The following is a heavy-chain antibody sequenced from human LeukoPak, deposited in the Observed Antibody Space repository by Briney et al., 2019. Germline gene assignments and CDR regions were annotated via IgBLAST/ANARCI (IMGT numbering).Heavy chain of an antibody. D-gene: IGHD3-10*01. CDR3: ARGRYYGSGSYYLY. J-gene: IGHJ4*02. CDR1: GFTFSSYW. V-gene: IGHV3-74*01. Sequence: GGSPRLSCAASGFTFSSYWMHWVRQAPGKGLVWVSRINSDGSSTSYADSVKGRFTISRDNAKNTLYLQMNSLRAEDTAVYYCARGRYYGSGSYYLYWGQGTLVTVSS. CDR2: INSDGSST.